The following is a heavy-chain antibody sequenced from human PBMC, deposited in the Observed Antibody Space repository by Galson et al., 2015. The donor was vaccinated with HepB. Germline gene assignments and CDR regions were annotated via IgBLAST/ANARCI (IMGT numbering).Heavy chain of an antibody. CDR2: ISYSGTT. D-gene: IGHD1-26*01. CDR1: GGSFSGYS. Sequence: SETLSLTCAVYGGSFSGYSWSWIRQPPGKGLECIGCISYSGTTNYNPSLRGRVTISVDTAKRQFSLSLTSVTPADTAVYYCARVAPEDSWEFPSRRVDSWGQGTLVTVSS. J-gene: IGHJ4*02. CDR3: ARVAPEDSWEFPSRRVDS. V-gene: IGHV4-59*01.